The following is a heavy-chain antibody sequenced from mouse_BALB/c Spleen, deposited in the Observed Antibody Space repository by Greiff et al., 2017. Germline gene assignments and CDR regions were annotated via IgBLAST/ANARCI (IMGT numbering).Heavy chain of an antibody. Sequence: VQLQQSAAELARPGASVKMSCKASGYTFTSYTMHWVKQRPGQGLEWIGYINPSSGYTEYNQKFKDKTTLTADKSSSTAYMQLSSLTSEDSAVYYCARTIYYGNYFDYWGQGTTLTVSS. CDR1: GYTFTSYT. CDR2: INPSSGYT. J-gene: IGHJ2*01. D-gene: IGHD2-1*01. CDR3: ARTIYYGNYFDY. V-gene: IGHV1-4*02.